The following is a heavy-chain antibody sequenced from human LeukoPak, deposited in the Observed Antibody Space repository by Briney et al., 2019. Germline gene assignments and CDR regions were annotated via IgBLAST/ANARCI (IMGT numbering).Heavy chain of an antibody. CDR2: INHSGST. V-gene: IGHV4-34*01. D-gene: IGHD2-2*01. CDR3: ARARERYCSSTSCHARLELVPNWFDP. CDR1: GGSFSGYY. Sequence: SETLSLTCAVYGGSFSGYYWSWIRQPPGKGLEWIGEINHSGSTNYNPSLKSRVTISVDTFKNQFSLKLSSVTAADTAVYYCARARERYCSSTSCHARLELVPNWFDPWGQGTLVTVSS. J-gene: IGHJ5*02.